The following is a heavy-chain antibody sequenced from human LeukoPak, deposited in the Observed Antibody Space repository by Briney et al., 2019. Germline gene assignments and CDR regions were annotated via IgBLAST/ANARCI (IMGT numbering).Heavy chain of an antibody. D-gene: IGHD3-22*01. Sequence: PSETLSLTCTVPGGSISSYYWSWIRQPPGKGLEWIGYIYYSGSTNYNPSLKSRVTISVDTSKNQFSLKLSSVTAADTAVYYCARSYDSSGYYYVGAFDIWGQGTMVTVSS. CDR2: IYYSGST. CDR3: ARSYDSSGYYYVGAFDI. CDR1: GGSISSYY. J-gene: IGHJ3*02. V-gene: IGHV4-59*01.